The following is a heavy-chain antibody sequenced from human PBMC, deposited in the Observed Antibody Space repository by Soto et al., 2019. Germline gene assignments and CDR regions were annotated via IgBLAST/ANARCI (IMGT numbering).Heavy chain of an antibody. V-gene: IGHV5-51*01. Sequence: GESLKISCKGSGYTFASHWIAWVRQMSGKGLEWMGVNYPGDSDTRNSPCFQGQDTISADKCFITAYFEWSSQKASDTAIYFCARLELTGLDNWGQGTPVTRSS. CDR3: ARLELTGLDN. CDR2: NYPGDSDT. J-gene: IGHJ4*02. CDR1: GYTFASHW. D-gene: IGHD3-9*01.